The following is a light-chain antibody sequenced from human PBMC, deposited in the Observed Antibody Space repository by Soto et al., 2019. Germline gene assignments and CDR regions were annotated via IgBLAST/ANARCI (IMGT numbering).Light chain of an antibody. J-gene: IGLJ1*01. Sequence: QSVLTQPASVSGSPGQSITISCTGTITDIGAYNYVSWYQQHPGKAPKLLIYGVSSRPSGVSNRFSGSKSGNAAYLTISGLQADDEAEYYCSSYTSSITPYVFGTGTKVHRP. CDR2: GVS. V-gene: IGLV2-14*01. CDR1: ITDIGAYNY. CDR3: SSYTSSITPYV.